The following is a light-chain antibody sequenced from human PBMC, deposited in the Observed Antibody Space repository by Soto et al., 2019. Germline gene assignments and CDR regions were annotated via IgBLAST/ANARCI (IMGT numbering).Light chain of an antibody. Sequence: QSALTQPASVSGSPGQSITISCTGTSSDIGDYNYVSWYQQHTGKAPKLMIYEVSNRPSGVSNRFSGSKSGNTASLTISGLQAEDEADYYCTSYTSSTLYVFGTGTKVTVL. CDR1: SSDIGDYNY. V-gene: IGLV2-14*01. CDR2: EVS. CDR3: TSYTSSTLYV. J-gene: IGLJ1*01.